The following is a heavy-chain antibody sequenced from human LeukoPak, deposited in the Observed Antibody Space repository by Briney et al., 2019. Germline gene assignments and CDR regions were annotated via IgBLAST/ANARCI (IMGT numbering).Heavy chain of an antibody. J-gene: IGHJ4*02. Sequence: GGSLRLSWAASGFSFSSYGIHWVRQAPGKGLEWVAVIWLDGSKKYHADSVKDRFTISRDNSKSTLSRQMNSRRAEDPAVHYCARRSGASRRYNFDHWGQGPLVTVP. D-gene: IGHD6-19*01. CDR1: GFSFSSYG. V-gene: IGHV3-33*01. CDR3: ARRSGASRRYNFDH. CDR2: IWLDGSKK.